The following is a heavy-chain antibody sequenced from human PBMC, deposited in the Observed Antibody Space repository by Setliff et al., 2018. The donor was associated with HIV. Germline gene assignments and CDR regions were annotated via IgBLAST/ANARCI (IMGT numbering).Heavy chain of an antibody. J-gene: IGHJ4*02. Sequence: LSLTCAVYGGSFSGYYWNWIRQPPGKGLDWIGEINHSGNTNYNPSLKSRVTISIDTSKNQFSLRLTSVTAADTAVYYCARAPATTHDFDHWGQGTLVTVSS. CDR1: GGSFSGYY. CDR3: ARAPATTHDFDH. V-gene: IGHV4-34*01. D-gene: IGHD1-1*01. CDR2: INHSGNT.